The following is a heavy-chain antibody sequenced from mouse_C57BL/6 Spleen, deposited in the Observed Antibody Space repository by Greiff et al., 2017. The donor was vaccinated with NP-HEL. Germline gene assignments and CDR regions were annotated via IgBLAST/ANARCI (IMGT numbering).Heavy chain of an antibody. J-gene: IGHJ2*01. CDR2: ISSGSSTI. D-gene: IGHD4-1*01. CDR1: GFTFSDYG. CDR3: AMSVTGTYYFDY. Sequence: EVQLVESGGGLVKPGGSLKLSCAASGFTFSDYGMHWVRQAPEKGLEWVAYISSGSSTIYYADTVKGRFTISRDNAKNTLVLQMTSLRSEDTAMYYCAMSVTGTYYFDYWGQGTTLTVSS. V-gene: IGHV5-17*01.